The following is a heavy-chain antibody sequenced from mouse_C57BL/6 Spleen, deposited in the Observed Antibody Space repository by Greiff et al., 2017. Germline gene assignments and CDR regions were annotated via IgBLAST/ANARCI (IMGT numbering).Heavy chain of an antibody. D-gene: IGHD1-1*01. CDR2: IRSKSNNYAT. CDR1: GFSFNTYA. CDR3: VRLYYGSSRGYFDV. Sequence: EVQGVESGGGLVQPKGSLKLSCAASGFSFNTYAMNWVRQAPGKGLEWVARIRSKSNNYATYYADSVKDRFTISRDDSESMLYLQMNNLKTEDTAMYYCVRLYYGSSRGYFDVWGTGTTVTVSS. J-gene: IGHJ1*03. V-gene: IGHV10-1*01.